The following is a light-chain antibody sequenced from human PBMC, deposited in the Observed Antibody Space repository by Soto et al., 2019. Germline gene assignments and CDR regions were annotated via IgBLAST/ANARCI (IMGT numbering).Light chain of an antibody. V-gene: IGKV3D-15*01. Sequence: EIVLTQSPGILSLSPGERATLSCRASQNINSDYFAWYQQKPGQAPRLLIFGASTRATGIPARFSGSGSGTEFTLTISSLQSEDFAVYYCQQYNNWPRTFGQGTKVDIK. CDR1: QNINSD. J-gene: IGKJ1*01. CDR2: GAS. CDR3: QQYNNWPRT.